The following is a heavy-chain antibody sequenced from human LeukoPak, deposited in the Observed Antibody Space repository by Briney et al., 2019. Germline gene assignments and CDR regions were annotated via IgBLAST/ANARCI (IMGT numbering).Heavy chain of an antibody. J-gene: IGHJ5*02. V-gene: IGHV1-24*01. Sequence: ASVKVSCKVSGYTLTELSMHWVRQAPGKGLEWMGGFDPEDGETIYSQKFQGRVTMTEDTSTDTAYMELSSLRSEDTAVYYCAILRGVIAGPNWFDPWGQGTLVTVSS. D-gene: IGHD3-10*01. CDR3: AILRGVIAGPNWFDP. CDR2: FDPEDGET. CDR1: GYTLTELS.